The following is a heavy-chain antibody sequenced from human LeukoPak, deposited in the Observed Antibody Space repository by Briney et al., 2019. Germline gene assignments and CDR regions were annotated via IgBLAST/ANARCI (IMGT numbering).Heavy chain of an antibody. CDR1: GGSISSGDYY. CDR3: ARGGYYGSGNDFRFDP. J-gene: IGHJ5*02. D-gene: IGHD3-10*01. V-gene: IGHV4-61*02. Sequence: SETLSLTCTVSGGSISSGDYYWSWIRQPAGKPLEWIGRIYTSGITIYNPSLKSRVTISVDTSKNQFSLKLSSVTPADTAVYYCARGGYYGSGNDFRFDPWGQGTLVTVSS. CDR2: IYTSGIT.